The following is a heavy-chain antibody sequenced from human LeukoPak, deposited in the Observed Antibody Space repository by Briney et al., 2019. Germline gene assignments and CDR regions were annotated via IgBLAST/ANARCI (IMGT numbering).Heavy chain of an antibody. V-gene: IGHV3-30*03. Sequence: GGSLRLSCAASGFTFSSYGMHWVRQARGKGLEWAAVISYDGSNKYYAYSVKGRFTISRDNSKNTLYLQMNSLRAEDKAVYYCARRGHYDFWSGYWNDAFDIWGQGTMVTVSS. D-gene: IGHD3-3*01. J-gene: IGHJ3*02. CDR3: ARRGHYDFWSGYWNDAFDI. CDR1: GFTFSSYG. CDR2: ISYDGSNK.